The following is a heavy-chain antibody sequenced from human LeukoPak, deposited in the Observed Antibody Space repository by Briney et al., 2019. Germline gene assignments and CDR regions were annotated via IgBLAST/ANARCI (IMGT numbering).Heavy chain of an antibody. Sequence: SETLSLTCTVSGDSMNSHDWSWLRQSPDKRLEWIGSVQHSGSTNYNPSLKSRVTISVDTPKNQSSLKLTSLAAADTAVYYCARQIAVLGWDNWFDPWGQGTLVTVSS. CDR2: VQHSGST. V-gene: IGHV4-59*08. CDR3: ARQIAVLGWDNWFDP. J-gene: IGHJ5*02. CDR1: GDSMNSHD. D-gene: IGHD6-19*01.